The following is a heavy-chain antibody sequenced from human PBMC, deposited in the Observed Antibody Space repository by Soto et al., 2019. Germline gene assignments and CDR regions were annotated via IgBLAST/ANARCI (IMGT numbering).Heavy chain of an antibody. CDR2: ISGGGVNT. D-gene: IGHD3-22*01. CDR3: AKDIVTNHYDSSGDPFEV. V-gene: IGHV3-23*01. CDR1: GFTFSNYA. J-gene: IGHJ3*01. Sequence: EVQLLESGGGLVQPGGSLRLSCVASGFTFSNYAMNWVRQAPGKGLEWISAISGGGVNTYYADSVKGRISVSRDNSKSTLNLHRDSMRAADTAVYYSAKDIVTNHYDSSGDPFEVLGQGTKVTVSS.